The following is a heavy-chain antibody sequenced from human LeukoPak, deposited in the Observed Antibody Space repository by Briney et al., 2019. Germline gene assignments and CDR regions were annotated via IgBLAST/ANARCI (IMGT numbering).Heavy chain of an antibody. CDR2: IKQDGSEK. J-gene: IGHJ3*02. CDR3: ARDRSDILTGYNDAFDI. Sequence: GGSLRLSCADSGFTFSSYWMSWVRQAPGKGLEWVANIKQDGSEKYYVDSVKGGFTISSDNAKKSLYLQINSLMAEDTAVYYCARDRSDILTGYNDAFDIWGQGTMVTVSS. CDR1: GFTFSSYW. D-gene: IGHD3-9*01. V-gene: IGHV3-7*01.